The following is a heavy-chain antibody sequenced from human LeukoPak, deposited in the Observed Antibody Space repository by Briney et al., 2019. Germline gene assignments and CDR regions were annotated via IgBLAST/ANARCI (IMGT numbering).Heavy chain of an antibody. CDR3: ARTTVITASVFDI. CDR1: GGSFSGYY. Sequence: SETLSLTCAVYGGSFSGYYWSWIRQPPGKGLEWIGEINHSGSTNYNPSLKSRVTISVDTSKNQFSLKLSSVTAADTAVYYCARTTVITASVFDIWAKGKMVTVSS. D-gene: IGHD4-23*01. V-gene: IGHV4-34*01. J-gene: IGHJ3*02. CDR2: INHSGST.